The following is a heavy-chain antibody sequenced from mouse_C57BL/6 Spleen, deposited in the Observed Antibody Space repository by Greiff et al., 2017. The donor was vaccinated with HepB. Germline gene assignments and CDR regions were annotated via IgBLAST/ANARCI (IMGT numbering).Heavy chain of an antibody. D-gene: IGHD1-1*01. V-gene: IGHV1-69*01. J-gene: IGHJ1*03. CDR2: IDPSDSYT. CDR3: ARILRYPWYFDV. Sequence: QVHVKQPGAELVMPGASVKLSCKASGYTFTSYWMHWVKQRPGQGLEWIGEIDPSDSYTNYNQKFKGKSTLTVDKSSSTAYMQLSSLTSEDSAVYYCARILRYPWYFDVWGTGTTVTVSS. CDR1: GYTFTSYW.